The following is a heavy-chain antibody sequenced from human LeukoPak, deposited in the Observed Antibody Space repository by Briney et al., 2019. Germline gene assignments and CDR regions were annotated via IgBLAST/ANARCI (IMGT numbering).Heavy chain of an antibody. V-gene: IGHV3-74*01. CDR3: ASFPWELRPT. CDR1: GFIFSDYW. D-gene: IGHD1-26*01. J-gene: IGHJ4*02. Sequence: GGSLRLSCAPSGFIFSDYWFHWVRQTPGQGLVWVAAINRDGTGTSHADSVRGRFTISRDNAKNSVYLQMNSLRAEDTAVYYCASFPWELRPTWGQGTLVTVSS. CDR2: INRDGTGT.